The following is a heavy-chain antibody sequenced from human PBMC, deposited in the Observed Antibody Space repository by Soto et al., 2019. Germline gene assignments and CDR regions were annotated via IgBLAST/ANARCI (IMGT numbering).Heavy chain of an antibody. CDR3: ARDRAAAGTTSRKYFQH. D-gene: IGHD6-13*01. J-gene: IGHJ1*01. V-gene: IGHV3-21*01. CDR1: GFTFSSYS. Sequence: EVQLVESGGGLVKPGGSLRLSCAASGFTFSSYSMNWVRQAPGKGLEWVSSISSSSSYIYYADSVKGRFTISRDNAKNSLYLQMNSLRAEDTAVYYCARDRAAAGTTSRKYFQHWGQGTLVTVSS. CDR2: ISSSSSYI.